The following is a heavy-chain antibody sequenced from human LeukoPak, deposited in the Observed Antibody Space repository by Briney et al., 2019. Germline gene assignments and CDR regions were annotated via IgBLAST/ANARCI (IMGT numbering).Heavy chain of an antibody. CDR1: GFTFDDYA. V-gene: IGHV3-9*01. CDR2: ISWNSGSI. D-gene: IGHD3-22*01. J-gene: IGHJ4*02. CDR3: AKDLRGYYDSSGYFDY. Sequence: LRLSCAASGFTFDDYAMHWVRQAPGKGLEWVSGISWNSGSIGYADSVKGRFTISRDNAKSSLYLQMNSLRAEDTALYYCAKDLRGYYDSSGYFDYWGQGTLVTVSS.